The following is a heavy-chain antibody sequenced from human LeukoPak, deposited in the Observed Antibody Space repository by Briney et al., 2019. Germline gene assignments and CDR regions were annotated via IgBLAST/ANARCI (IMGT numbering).Heavy chain of an antibody. J-gene: IGHJ5*02. CDR3: ARGADGVSSNSRGWFDP. CDR2: ISTSGSYI. V-gene: IGHV3-21*01. D-gene: IGHD2-15*01. Sequence: GGSLRLSCAASGFTVSNKYMTWVRQAPGKGLEWVSSISTSGSYIYYADSVRGRFTISRDNAKNALYLQMNSLRAEDTAVYSCARGADGVSSNSRGWFDPWGQGTLVTVSS. CDR1: GFTVSNKY.